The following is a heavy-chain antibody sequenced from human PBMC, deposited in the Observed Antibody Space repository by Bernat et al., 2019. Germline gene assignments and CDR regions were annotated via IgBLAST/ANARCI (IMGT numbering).Heavy chain of an antibody. V-gene: IGHV2-5*02. CDR2: IYWDDDK. J-gene: IGHJ4*02. D-gene: IGHD6-19*01. Sequence: QITLKESGPTLVKPTQTPTLTCTFSGFSLSTSGVGVGWIRQPPGKALEWLALIYWDDDKRYSPSLKSRLTITKDTSKNQVVLTMTNMDPVDTATYYCARISGWYGGTDYWGQGTLVTVSS. CDR1: GFSLSTSGVG. CDR3: ARISGWYGGTDY.